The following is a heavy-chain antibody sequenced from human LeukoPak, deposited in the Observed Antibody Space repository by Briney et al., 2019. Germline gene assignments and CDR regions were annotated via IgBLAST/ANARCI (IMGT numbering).Heavy chain of an antibody. Sequence: PSETLSLTCAVYGGSFSGYYWSWIRQPPGKGLEWIGYIYYSGSTNYNPSLKSRVTISLNMSKNQFSLKMSSVTAADTAVYYCARDRPGGWFDPWGQGTLVTVSS. CDR1: GGSFSGYY. J-gene: IGHJ5*02. D-gene: IGHD1-14*01. CDR3: ARDRPGGWFDP. V-gene: IGHV4-59*01. CDR2: IYYSGST.